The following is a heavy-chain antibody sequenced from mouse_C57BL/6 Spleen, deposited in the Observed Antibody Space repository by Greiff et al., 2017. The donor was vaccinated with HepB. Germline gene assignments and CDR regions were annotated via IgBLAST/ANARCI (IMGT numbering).Heavy chain of an antibody. D-gene: IGHD1-1*01. CDR3: ESSHSCYGSSYWFAC. V-gene: IGHV1-39*01. Sequence: VQLQQSGPELVKPGASVKISCKASGYSFTDYNMNWVKQSNGKSLEWIGVINPNYGTTSYNQKFKGKATLTVDQSSSTAYMQLNSLTSEDSAVYYCESSHSCYGSSYWFACWGQGTLVTVSA. J-gene: IGHJ3*01. CDR2: INPNYGTT. CDR1: GYSFTDYN.